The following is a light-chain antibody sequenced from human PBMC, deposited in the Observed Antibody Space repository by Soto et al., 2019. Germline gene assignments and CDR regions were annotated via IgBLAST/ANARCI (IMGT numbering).Light chain of an antibody. CDR1: TSDVGGYDY. V-gene: IGLV2-11*01. Sequence: QSALTQPRSVSGSPGQSVTISCTGTTSDVGGYDYVSWYQQHPGKAPKLMIYDVIKRPSGVPDPFSGSKSGNTASLTISGLQAEDEADYYCCSYAGGYTFGVFGGGTKLTVL. CDR2: DVI. CDR3: CSYAGGYTFGV. J-gene: IGLJ2*01.